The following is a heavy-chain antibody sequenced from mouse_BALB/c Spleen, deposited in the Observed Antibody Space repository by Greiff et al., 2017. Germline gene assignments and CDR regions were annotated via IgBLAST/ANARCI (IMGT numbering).Heavy chain of an antibody. CDR1: GYSFTSGYI. Sequence: VQLQQSGPGLVKPSQSLSLSCSVSGYSFTSGYIWNGIRQFPGNKLEWIGYISYDGSTNYNPTLKNRYSITRDTSKNQFFLKLNSVTTEDTATYYGARDYRDGGAMDYWGQGTSVTVSS. J-gene: IGHJ4*01. V-gene: IGHV3-6*02. CDR2: ISYDGST. D-gene: IGHD2-14*01. CDR3: ARDYRDGGAMDY.